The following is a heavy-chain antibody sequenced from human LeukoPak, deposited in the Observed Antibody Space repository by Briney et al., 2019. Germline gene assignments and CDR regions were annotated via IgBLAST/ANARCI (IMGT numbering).Heavy chain of an antibody. D-gene: IGHD2-15*01. CDR2: IYYSGST. CDR3: ARVEGGGHCFDY. CDR1: GGSISSYY. J-gene: IGHJ4*02. Sequence: SETLSLTCTVSGGSISSYYWSWIRQPPGKGLEWIGYIYYSGSTYYNPSLKSRVTISVDTSKNKISLTLSSVTAADTAVYYCARVEGGGHCFDYWGQGTLVTVSS. V-gene: IGHV4-59*12.